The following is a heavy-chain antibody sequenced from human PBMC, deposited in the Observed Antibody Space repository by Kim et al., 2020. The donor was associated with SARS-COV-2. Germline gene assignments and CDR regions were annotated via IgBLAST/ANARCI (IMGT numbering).Heavy chain of an antibody. CDR1: GFTFSSYA. CDR3: ARLPGIAVAGTSYYYGMDV. Sequence: GGSLRLSCAASGFTFSSYAMHWVRQAPGKGLEWVAVISYDGSNKYYADSVKGRFTISRDNSKNTLYLQMNSLRAEDTAVYYCARLPGIAVAGTSYYYGMDVWGQGTTVTVSS. J-gene: IGHJ6*02. CDR2: ISYDGSNK. V-gene: IGHV3-30-3*01. D-gene: IGHD6-19*01.